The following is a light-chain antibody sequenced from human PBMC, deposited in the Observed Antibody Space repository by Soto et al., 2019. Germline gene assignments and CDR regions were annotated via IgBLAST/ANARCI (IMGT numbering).Light chain of an antibody. CDR3: QQYGSSLFT. V-gene: IGKV3-20*01. CDR1: QSFSSKY. Sequence: EIVLTQSPATLSLSPGERATLSCRASQSFSSKYLAWYQQKPGQAPRVLIYGTSIRASGVPERFSGGGSGTDFTLTITRLEPEDFAVYYCQQYGSSLFTFGPGTKVDI. J-gene: IGKJ3*01. CDR2: GTS.